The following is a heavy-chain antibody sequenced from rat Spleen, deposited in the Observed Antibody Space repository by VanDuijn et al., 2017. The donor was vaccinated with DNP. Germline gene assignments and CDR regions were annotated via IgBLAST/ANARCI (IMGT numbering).Heavy chain of an antibody. CDR3: TRVNYGGPLWFAY. V-gene: IGHV5-46*01. D-gene: IGHD1-11*01. J-gene: IGHJ3*01. Sequence: EVQLVESGGGLVQPGRSMKLSCAASGFTFSSFPMAWVRQAPTKGLEWVATISTSGGSTYYRDSVKGRFTISRDNAKSTLYLQMNSLRSEDTATYYCTRVNYGGPLWFAYWGQGTLVTVSS. CDR2: ISTSGGST. CDR1: GFTFSSFP.